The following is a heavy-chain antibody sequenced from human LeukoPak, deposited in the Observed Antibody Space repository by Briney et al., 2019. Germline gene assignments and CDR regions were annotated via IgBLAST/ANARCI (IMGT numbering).Heavy chain of an antibody. CDR3: VSFYETY. D-gene: IGHD2/OR15-2a*01. V-gene: IGHV3-74*01. J-gene: IGHJ4*02. CDR1: GFTLNNYW. Sequence: GGSLRLSCAASGFTLNNYWMTWVRQAPGKGLVWVSHINSDGSWTSYADSVKGRFTISKDNAKNTVYLQMNSLRAEDTAVYYCVSFYETYWGRGTLVTVSS. CDR2: INSDGSWT.